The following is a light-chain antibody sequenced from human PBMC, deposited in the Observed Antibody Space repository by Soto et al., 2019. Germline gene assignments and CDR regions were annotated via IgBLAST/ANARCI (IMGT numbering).Light chain of an antibody. J-gene: IGKJ1*01. CDR2: GAS. CDR1: QSVSNNY. Sequence: EIVLTQSPGTLSLSPGERATLSCRASQSVSNNYLAWYQQKPGQAPRLLIYGASNRATGIPDRFSGSGSGTDFTLTISSLKPEDFAVYYCQQRSNWPPWTFGQGTKVDIK. CDR3: QQRSNWPPWT. V-gene: IGKV3D-20*02.